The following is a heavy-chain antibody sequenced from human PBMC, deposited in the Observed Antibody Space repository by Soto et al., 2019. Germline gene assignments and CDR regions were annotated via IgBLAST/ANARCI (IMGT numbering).Heavy chain of an antibody. Sequence: PSETLSLTCAVYGGSFNGYWWSWIRQPPGKGPEWIGDINHSGSTNYNPSLKSRVTISVDTSKNQFSLKLRSVTAADMAVFYCARAPDKYYFDSWGQGTLVTVS. CDR2: INHSGST. CDR3: ARAPDKYYFDS. V-gene: IGHV4-34*01. J-gene: IGHJ4*02. CDR1: GGSFNGYW.